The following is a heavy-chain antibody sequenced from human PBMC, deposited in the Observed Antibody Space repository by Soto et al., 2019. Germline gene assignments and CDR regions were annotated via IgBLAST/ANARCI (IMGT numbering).Heavy chain of an antibody. CDR1: GYTFTGYY. V-gene: IGHV1-2*04. D-gene: IGHD4-17*01. J-gene: IGHJ3*02. Sequence: GASVKVSCKASGYTFTGYYMHWVRQAPGQGLEWMGWINPNSGGTNYAQKFQGWVTMTRDTSISTAYMELSRLRSDDTAVYYCARSDYLERFDAFDIWGQGKMVTVSS. CDR3: ARSDYLERFDAFDI. CDR2: INPNSGGT.